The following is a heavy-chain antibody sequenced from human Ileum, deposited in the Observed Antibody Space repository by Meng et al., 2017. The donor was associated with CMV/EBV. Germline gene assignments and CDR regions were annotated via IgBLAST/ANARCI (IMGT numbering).Heavy chain of an antibody. CDR1: GDRVSSNSAA. Sequence: GDRVSSNSAAWNWLRQSPSRGLEWLGRTYYRSNWYNDYAISVRSRISIKADTSKNHFSLQLSSVTPEDTAVYYCAREALYSKNWFDPWGQGTLVTVSS. CDR2: TYYRSNWYN. V-gene: IGHV6-1*01. D-gene: IGHD5-18*01. J-gene: IGHJ5*02. CDR3: AREALYSKNWFDP.